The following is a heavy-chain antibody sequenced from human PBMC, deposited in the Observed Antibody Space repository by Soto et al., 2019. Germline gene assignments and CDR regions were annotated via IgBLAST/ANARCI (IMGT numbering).Heavy chain of an antibody. CDR2: ISYDGRNK. CDR1: GFTFSSYG. CDR3: AKDLGSLMSTPPRVTFAI. J-gene: IGHJ3*02. V-gene: IGHV3-30*18. D-gene: IGHD2-8*01. Sequence: QVQLVESGGGVVQPGRSLRLSCAASGFTFSSYGIHWVRQAPGKGLEWVALISYDGRNKYYGDSVKGRFTISRDNSKNSLCMQMSSLSAEDTAVYYCAKDLGSLMSTPPRVTFAIWGQGTMVTVSS.